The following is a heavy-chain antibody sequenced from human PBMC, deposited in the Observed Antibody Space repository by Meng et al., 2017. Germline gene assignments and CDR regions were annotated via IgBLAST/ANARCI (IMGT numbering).Heavy chain of an antibody. Sequence: SETLSLTCTVSGGSISSSSYYWGWLRQPPGKGLEWIGSIYYSGSTYYNPSLKSRVTISVDTSKNQFSLKLSSVTAADTAVYYCARGGGKYSSSTSCYWVYFDYWGQGTLVTVSS. V-gene: IGHV4-39*07. CDR1: GGSISSSSYY. CDR3: ARGGGKYSSSTSCYWVYFDY. D-gene: IGHD2-2*01. J-gene: IGHJ4*02. CDR2: IYYSGST.